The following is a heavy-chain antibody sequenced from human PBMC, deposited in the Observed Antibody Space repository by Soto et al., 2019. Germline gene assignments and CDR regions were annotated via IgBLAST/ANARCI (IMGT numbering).Heavy chain of an antibody. CDR3: ARPQADYYDSSGPVGY. CDR1: GFTFSSYG. J-gene: IGHJ4*02. CDR2: ISYDGSNK. V-gene: IGHV3-30*03. Sequence: QPGGSLRLSCAVAGFTFSSYGMHWVRQAPGKGLEWVALISYDGSNKYYSDSVKGRFTLSRDNSKNTLYLQMNSLRAEDTAVYYCARPQADYYDSSGPVGYWGQGTLVTVSS. D-gene: IGHD3-22*01.